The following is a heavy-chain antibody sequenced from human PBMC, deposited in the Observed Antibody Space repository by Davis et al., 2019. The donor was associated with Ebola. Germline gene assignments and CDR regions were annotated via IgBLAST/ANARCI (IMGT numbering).Heavy chain of an antibody. CDR1: TGSFSGFS. D-gene: IGHD1-26*01. CDR2: INHSGST. Sequence: SETLSLTCAVYTGSFSGFSWSWIRQPPGKGLEWIGDINHSGSTNYNPSLKSRVTISVDKSKNQFSLKLSSVTAADTAVYYCARLGATDYYYGMDVWGQGTTVTVSS. V-gene: IGHV4-34*01. CDR3: ARLGATDYYYGMDV. J-gene: IGHJ6*02.